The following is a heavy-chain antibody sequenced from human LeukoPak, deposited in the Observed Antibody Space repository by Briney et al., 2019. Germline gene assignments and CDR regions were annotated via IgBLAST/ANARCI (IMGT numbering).Heavy chain of an antibody. CDR3: ARDLSPWYDFWSGYFGY. J-gene: IGHJ4*02. V-gene: IGHV3-7*01. CDR1: GFTFSSYW. CDR2: IKQDGSEK. D-gene: IGHD3-3*01. Sequence: PGGSLRLSCAASGFTFSSYWMSWVRQAPGKGLEWVANIKQDGSEKYYVDSVKGRFTISRDNAKNSLYLQMNSLRAEDTAVYYCARDLSPWYDFWSGYFGYWGQGTLVTVSS.